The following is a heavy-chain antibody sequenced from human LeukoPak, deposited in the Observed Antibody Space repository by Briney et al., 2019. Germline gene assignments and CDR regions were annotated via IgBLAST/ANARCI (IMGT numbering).Heavy chain of an antibody. V-gene: IGHV4-34*01. Sequence: SETLSLTCAFYGGSFSGYYWSWIRQPPGKGLEWIGEINHSGSTNYNPSLKSRVTISVDTSKKQFSLKLSSVTAADTAVYYCARGLSAVVYWGQGTLVTVSS. CDR3: ARGLSAVVY. D-gene: IGHD3-16*02. J-gene: IGHJ4*02. CDR2: INHSGST. CDR1: GGSFSGYY.